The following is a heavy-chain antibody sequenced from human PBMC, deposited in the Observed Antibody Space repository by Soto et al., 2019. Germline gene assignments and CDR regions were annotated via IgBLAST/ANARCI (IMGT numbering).Heavy chain of an antibody. CDR3: ARGDFDRSGNYNAGWFAP. J-gene: IGHJ5*02. D-gene: IGHD3-22*01. CDR1: GYTFTAYY. CDR2: INPNSGGT. Sequence: QVQLVQSGAEVKNPGASVKVSCKASGYTFTAYYMHWLRQAPGQGLEWMGWINPNSGGTNYAQRFQGRVTVTNDTSISTTYMELSSLGSDDTAVYYCARGDFDRSGNYNAGWFAPWGQGTLVTVS. V-gene: IGHV1-2*02.